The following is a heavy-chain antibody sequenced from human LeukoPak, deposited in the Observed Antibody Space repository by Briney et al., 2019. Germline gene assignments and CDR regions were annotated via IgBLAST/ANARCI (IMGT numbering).Heavy chain of an antibody. CDR2: IYYSGST. CDR1: GGSISSGDYY. Sequence: KPSETPSLTCTVSGGSISSGDYYWSWIRQPPGKGLEWIGYIYYSGSTYYNPSLKSRVTISVDTSKNQFSLKLSSVTAADTAVYYCARDINDYVWGSYRSYYYYGMDVWGQGTTVTVSS. CDR3: ARDINDYVWGSYRSYYYYGMDV. V-gene: IGHV4-30-4*01. J-gene: IGHJ6*02. D-gene: IGHD3-16*02.